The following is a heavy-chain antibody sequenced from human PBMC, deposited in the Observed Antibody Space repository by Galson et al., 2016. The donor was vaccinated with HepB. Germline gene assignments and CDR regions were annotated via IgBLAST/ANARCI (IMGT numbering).Heavy chain of an antibody. CDR2: IGGAGGTT. V-gene: IGHV3-23*01. Sequence: SLRLSCAASGFPFSHYAMNWVRQAPGKGLEWVSAIGGAGGTTYYADSVKGRFTISRDNSKNTLYLQMNSLGAEDTALYYCAKDAATAVKEAFDSWGQGTMVTVSS. CDR3: AKDAATAVKEAFDS. CDR1: GFPFSHYA. J-gene: IGHJ3*02. D-gene: IGHD4-23*01.